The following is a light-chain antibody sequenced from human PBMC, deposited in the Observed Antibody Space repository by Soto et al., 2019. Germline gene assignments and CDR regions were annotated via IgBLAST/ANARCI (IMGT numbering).Light chain of an antibody. CDR3: QKYNTVPVT. J-gene: IGKJ3*01. Sequence: DIQMTQSPSSLSASVGDRVTITCRASQDISIYLAWYQQKPGKVPKLLIYAASTLQSGVPSRFSGSGSGTDFTLTISSLQAEDVATYYCQKYNTVPVTFGPGPKVDIK. CDR2: AAS. V-gene: IGKV1-27*01. CDR1: QDISIY.